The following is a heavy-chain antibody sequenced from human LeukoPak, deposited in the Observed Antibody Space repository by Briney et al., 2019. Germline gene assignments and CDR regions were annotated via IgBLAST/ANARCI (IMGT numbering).Heavy chain of an antibody. CDR3: ARGPFSSSWSDFDY. D-gene: IGHD6-13*01. CDR2: ISGDSRYI. J-gene: IGHJ4*02. V-gene: IGHV3-21*06. CDR1: GFTFSDYS. Sequence: NPGGSLTLSCAASGFTFSDYSLNWVRQAPGKGLEWVSCISGDSRYIYYADSVKGRSTISRDNAQNSLYLHMNSLRAEDTAVYYCARGPFSSSWSDFDYWGQGNLVTVSS.